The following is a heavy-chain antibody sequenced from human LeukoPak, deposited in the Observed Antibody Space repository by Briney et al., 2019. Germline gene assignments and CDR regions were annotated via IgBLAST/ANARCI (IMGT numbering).Heavy chain of an antibody. Sequence: SETLSLTCAVYGGSFSAFYWSWVRRPPGKNLEWLGEINHSGSTNQNPSLKSRVTMSVDTSNHRFSLRLRSVTAADTAVYYCARMVRERHSFDIWGRGTMVTVSS. J-gene: IGHJ3*02. CDR3: ARMVRERHSFDI. D-gene: IGHD3-10*01. CDR2: INHSGST. CDR1: GGSFSAFY. V-gene: IGHV4-34*01.